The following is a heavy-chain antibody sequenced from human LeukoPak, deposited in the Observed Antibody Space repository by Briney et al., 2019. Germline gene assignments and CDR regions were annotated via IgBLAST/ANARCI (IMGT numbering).Heavy chain of an antibody. CDR3: ARDLGGIAAADKADY. CDR2: ISAYNGYT. J-gene: IGHJ4*02. V-gene: IGHV1-18*01. Sequence: ASVKVSCKASGYTFTSYGISWVRQAPGQGLEWMGWISAYNGYTNYAQKLQGRVTMTTDTSTSTAYMELRSLRSDDTAVYYCARDLGGIAAADKADYWGQGTLVTVSS. CDR1: GYTFTSYG. D-gene: IGHD6-13*01.